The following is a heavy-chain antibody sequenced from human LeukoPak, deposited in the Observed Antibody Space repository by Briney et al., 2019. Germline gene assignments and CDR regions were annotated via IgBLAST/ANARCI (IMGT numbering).Heavy chain of an antibody. CDR1: GGSISSYY. Sequence: SETLSLTCTVSGGSISSYYWSWIRQPPGKGLEWIGYIYYSGSTNYNPSPKSRVTISVDTSKNQFSLKLSSVTAADTAVYYCARDYSSSWYGPNNWFDPWGQGTLVTVSS. V-gene: IGHV4-59*01. D-gene: IGHD6-13*01. CDR2: IYYSGST. CDR3: ARDYSSSWYGPNNWFDP. J-gene: IGHJ5*02.